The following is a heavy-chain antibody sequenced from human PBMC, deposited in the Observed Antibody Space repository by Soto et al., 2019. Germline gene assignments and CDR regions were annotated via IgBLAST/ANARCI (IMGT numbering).Heavy chain of an antibody. D-gene: IGHD3-10*01. V-gene: IGHV4-39*01. CDR3: ARHAGSLVRGVTINYYGMDV. Sequence: SETLSLTCTVSGGSISSSYHYWGWIRQPPGKGLEWIGSIYYSGSTYYKSSLKSRVTISGDTSKNQFSLKVSSVTAADTAVYYCARHAGSLVRGVTINYYGMDVWGQWTTVTVSS. J-gene: IGHJ6*02. CDR1: GGSISSSYHY. CDR2: IYYSGST.